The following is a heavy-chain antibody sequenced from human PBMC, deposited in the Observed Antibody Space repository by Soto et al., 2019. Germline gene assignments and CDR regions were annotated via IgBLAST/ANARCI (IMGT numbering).Heavy chain of an antibody. CDR3: ARARDYYASRGPDDHYYGMDV. J-gene: IGHJ6*02. D-gene: IGHD3-22*01. CDR2: IISIFRTA. V-gene: IGHV1-69*13. CDR1: GGTFSSYA. Sequence: SVKVSCKASGGTFSSYAISWVRQDPGQGLKWMGGIISIFRTANYAQKFQGRVTITADESTSTAYMELSSLRSEDTAVYYCARARDYYASRGPDDHYYGMDVWGQGTTVTVSS.